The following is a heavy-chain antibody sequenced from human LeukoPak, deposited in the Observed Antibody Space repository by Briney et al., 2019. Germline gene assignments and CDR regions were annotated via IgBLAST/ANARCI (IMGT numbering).Heavy chain of an antibody. D-gene: IGHD2-15*01. J-gene: IGHJ4*02. V-gene: IGHV3-74*01. Sequence: GGSLRLSCAASGFTFSTYWMHWVRQAPGKGLVWVSHINSDGSSTSYADSVKGRFTISRDNAKNTLYLRMNSLRAEDTAVYYCARVGSGGSCYDYWGQGTLVTVSS. CDR2: INSDGSST. CDR1: GFTFSTYW. CDR3: ARVGSGGSCYDY.